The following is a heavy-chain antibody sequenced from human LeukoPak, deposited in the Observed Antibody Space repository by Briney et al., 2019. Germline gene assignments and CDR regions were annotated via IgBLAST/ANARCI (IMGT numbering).Heavy chain of an antibody. CDR2: ISAYNGNT. CDR3: AVSLWSGYFFDY. CDR1: GGTFSSYA. V-gene: IGHV1-18*01. D-gene: IGHD3-3*01. J-gene: IGHJ4*02. Sequence: ASVKVSCEASGGTFSSYAISWVRQAPGQGLEWMGWISAYNGNTYYAQKLQGRVTMTTDTSTSTAYMELSSLRSEDTAVYYCAVSLWSGYFFDYWGQGTLVTVSS.